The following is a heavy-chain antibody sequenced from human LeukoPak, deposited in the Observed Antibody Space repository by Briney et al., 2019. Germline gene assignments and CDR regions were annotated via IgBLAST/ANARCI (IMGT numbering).Heavy chain of an antibody. Sequence: ASVKVSCKASGYIFTSYYMHWVRQAPGQGLEWMGIITPSGGSPSYAQKFQGRVTMTRDTSISTAYMELSRLRSDDTAVYYCARDHCSGGSCEGYFQHWGQGTLVTVSS. V-gene: IGHV1-46*01. D-gene: IGHD2-15*01. CDR1: GYIFTSYY. CDR2: ITPSGGSP. J-gene: IGHJ1*01. CDR3: ARDHCSGGSCEGYFQH.